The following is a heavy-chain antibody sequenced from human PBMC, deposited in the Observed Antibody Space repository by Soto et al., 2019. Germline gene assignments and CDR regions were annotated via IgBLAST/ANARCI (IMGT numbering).Heavy chain of an antibody. CDR1: GFTFSSYA. V-gene: IGHV3-23*01. Sequence: EVQLLESGGGLVQPGGSLRLSCAASGFTFSSYAMSWVRQAPGKGLEWVSAISGSGGSTYYADSVKGRFTISRDNSKNTRDLQRNSRRAEDTAVYYCAKENGYSSSWFEFDYWGQGTLVTVSS. CDR2: ISGSGGST. CDR3: AKENGYSSSWFEFDY. D-gene: IGHD6-13*01. J-gene: IGHJ4*02.